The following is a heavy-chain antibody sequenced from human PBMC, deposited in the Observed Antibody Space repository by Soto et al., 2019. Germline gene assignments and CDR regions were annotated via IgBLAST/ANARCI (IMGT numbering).Heavy chain of an antibody. J-gene: IGHJ4*02. V-gene: IGHV4-31*03. CDR2: IYYSGST. Sequence: SSETLSLTCTVSGGSISSGGYYWSWIRQHPGKGLEWIGYIYYSGSTYYNPSLKSRVTISVDTSKNQFSLKLSSVTAADTAVYYCARGNYYDSSGYYYTGYYFDYWGQGTLVTVSS. D-gene: IGHD3-22*01. CDR1: GGSISSGGYY. CDR3: ARGNYYDSSGYYYTGYYFDY.